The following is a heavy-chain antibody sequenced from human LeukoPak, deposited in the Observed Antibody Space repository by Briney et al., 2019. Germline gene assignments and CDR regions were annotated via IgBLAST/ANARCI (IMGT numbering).Heavy chain of an antibody. Sequence: GGSLRLSCVVSGLTFIHFFMRWVRQAPGKGLEWVANIKEDGSIEDYVDSVKGRFTVSRDNAKNSLYLEMNSLRVEDTAVYYCVSQQVAPPWGQGTLVIVSS. D-gene: IGHD5-12*01. J-gene: IGHJ5*02. CDR2: IKEDGSIE. CDR3: VSQQVAPP. V-gene: IGHV3-7*01. CDR1: GLTFIHFF.